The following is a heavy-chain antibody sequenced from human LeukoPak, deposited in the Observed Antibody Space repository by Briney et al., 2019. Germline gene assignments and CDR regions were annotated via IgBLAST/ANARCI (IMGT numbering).Heavy chain of an antibody. V-gene: IGHV5-51*01. D-gene: IGHD2-21*02. CDR1: KYNFHSQW. CDR2: IYPGDSDT. Sequence: GESLKISCKGLKYNFHSQWIGWVRQVPGRGLEWMGIIYPGDSDTRYSPTFQGQVTISADKSISTAYLQWSSLEASDTAIYYCTRRGDSDFRIFWGQGTLVTVSS. CDR3: TRRGDSDFRIF. J-gene: IGHJ4*02.